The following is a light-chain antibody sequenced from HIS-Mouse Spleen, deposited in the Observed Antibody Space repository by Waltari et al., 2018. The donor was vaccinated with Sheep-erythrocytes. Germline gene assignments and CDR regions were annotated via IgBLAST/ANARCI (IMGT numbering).Light chain of an antibody. Sequence: DIQMTQSPSSLSASVGDRVTITCQASQDISNYLNWYQQKPGKAPKLLIYDASNLETGVPSRFSGSGPGTDFTCTISSLQPEDIATYYCQQYDNLPYTFGQGTKLEIK. CDR3: QQYDNLPYT. CDR1: QDISNY. CDR2: DAS. V-gene: IGKV1-33*01. J-gene: IGKJ2*01.